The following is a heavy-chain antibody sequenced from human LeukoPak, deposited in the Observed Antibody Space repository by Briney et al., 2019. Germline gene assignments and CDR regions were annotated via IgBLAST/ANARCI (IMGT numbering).Heavy chain of an antibody. J-gene: IGHJ4*02. D-gene: IGHD1-20*01. CDR3: ARGYDWGGGPGY. Sequence: SETLSLTCTVSGGSISSYYWSWIRQPPGKGLEWIGYIYYSGSTNYNPSLKSRVTISVDTSKNQFSLKLSSVTAADTAVYYCARGYDWGGGPGYWGQGTLVTVSS. CDR2: IYYSGST. CDR1: GGSISSYY. V-gene: IGHV4-59*01.